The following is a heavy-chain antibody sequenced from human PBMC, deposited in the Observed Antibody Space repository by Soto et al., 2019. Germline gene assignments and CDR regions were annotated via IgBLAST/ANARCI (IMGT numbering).Heavy chain of an antibody. CDR2: ISGSGGST. CDR3: AKGGFGERDYYYYYMDV. Sequence: GGSLRLSCAASGFTFSSYAMSWVRQAPGKGLEWVSAISGSGGSTYYADSVKGRFTISRDNSKNTLYLQMNSLRAEDTAVYYCAKGGFGERDYYYYYMDVWGKGTTVTVSS. CDR1: GFTFSSYA. J-gene: IGHJ6*03. D-gene: IGHD3-10*01. V-gene: IGHV3-23*01.